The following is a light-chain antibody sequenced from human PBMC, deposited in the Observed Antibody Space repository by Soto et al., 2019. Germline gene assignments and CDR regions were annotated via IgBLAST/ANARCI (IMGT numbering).Light chain of an antibody. CDR3: SSYTSSSTYV. CDR1: SSDVGGYNY. Sequence: ALTQPASVSGSPGQSITISCTGTSSDVGGYNYVSWYQQHPGKAPKLMIYDVSNRPSGVSNRFSGSKSGNTASLTISGLQAEDEADYYCSSYTSSSTYVFGTG. V-gene: IGLV2-14*01. CDR2: DVS. J-gene: IGLJ1*01.